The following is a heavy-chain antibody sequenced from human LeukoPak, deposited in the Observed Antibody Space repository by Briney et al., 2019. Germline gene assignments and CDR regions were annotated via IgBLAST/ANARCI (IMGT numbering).Heavy chain of an antibody. CDR2: ISGNGGAT. CDR1: GFTFSSYA. V-gene: IGHV3-23*01. J-gene: IGHJ5*02. D-gene: IGHD6-13*01. CDR3: ARYQGGIAAA. Sequence: GGSLRLSCAASGFTFSSYAMSWVRQAPGKGLEWVSGISGNGGATHYADSVKGRFTISRDNSKNTLYLQMNSLRAEDTAVYFCARYQGGIAAAWGQGTLVTVSS.